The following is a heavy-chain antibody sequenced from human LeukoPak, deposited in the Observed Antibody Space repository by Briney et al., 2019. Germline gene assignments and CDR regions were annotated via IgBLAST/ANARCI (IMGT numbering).Heavy chain of an antibody. CDR2: ISSNGGST. D-gene: IGHD5-18*01. Sequence: SGGSLRLSCAASGFTFSSYAMHWVRQAPGKGLEYVSAISSNGGSTYYANSVKGRFTISRDNSKNTLYLQMGSLGAEDMAVYYCARVTDAFDIWGQGTMVTVSS. CDR1: GFTFSSYA. V-gene: IGHV3-64*01. CDR3: ARVTDAFDI. J-gene: IGHJ3*02.